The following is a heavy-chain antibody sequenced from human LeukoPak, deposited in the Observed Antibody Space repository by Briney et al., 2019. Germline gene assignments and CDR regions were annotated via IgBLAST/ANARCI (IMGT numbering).Heavy chain of an antibody. CDR1: GFTFSSYG. Sequence: PGGSLRLSCAASGFTFSSYGMHWVRQAPGKGLEWVAVISYDGSNKYYADSVKGRFTISRDNSKNTLYLQMNSLRAEDTAVYYCAEDEAWLGYYDSSGYYSGSAFDIWGQGTMVTVSS. CDR3: AEDEAWLGYYDSSGYYSGSAFDI. V-gene: IGHV3-30*18. J-gene: IGHJ3*02. CDR2: ISYDGSNK. D-gene: IGHD3-22*01.